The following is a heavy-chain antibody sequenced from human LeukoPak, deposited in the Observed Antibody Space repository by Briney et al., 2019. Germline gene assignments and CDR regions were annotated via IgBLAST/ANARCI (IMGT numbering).Heavy chain of an antibody. CDR3: ARGRYSSGWRGKRPHYYFDY. Sequence: SETLSLTCTVSGGSTSSGNYYWGWIRQPPGKGLEWIGGISSSGNTYYNPSLKSRITISIDTSKNHFSLKLSSVTAADTAVYYCARGRYSSGWRGKRPHYYFDYWGQGTLVTVSS. D-gene: IGHD6-19*01. CDR1: GGSTSSGNYY. CDR2: ISSSGNT. J-gene: IGHJ4*02. V-gene: IGHV4-39*02.